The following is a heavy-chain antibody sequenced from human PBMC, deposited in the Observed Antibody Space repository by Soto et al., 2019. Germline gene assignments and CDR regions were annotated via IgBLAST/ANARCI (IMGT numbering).Heavy chain of an antibody. CDR1: DGSFSSYH. V-gene: IGHV4-34*01. J-gene: IGHJ4*02. D-gene: IGHD5-18*01. Sequence: SETLSLTCAVYDGSFSSYHWSWIRQTPGKGLEWIGEINHLTTTNYNPSLKSRVIISLDTPKNQFSLKLSSVTAADTAVYYCARGYDTALAPIFWGQGILVTVSS. CDR3: ARGYDTALAPIF. CDR2: INHLTTT.